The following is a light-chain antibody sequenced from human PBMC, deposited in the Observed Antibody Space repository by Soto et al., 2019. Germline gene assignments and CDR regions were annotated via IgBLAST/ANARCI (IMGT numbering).Light chain of an antibody. CDR3: QQYGSSPWT. V-gene: IGKV3-20*01. J-gene: IGKJ1*01. CDR1: QSVGSD. Sequence: EIVMTQSPATLSVSPGERATLSCRAGQSVGSDLAWYQQKPGQAPRLLIYGASSRATGIPDRFSGSGSGTDFTLTISRLEPEDFAVYYCQQYGSSPWTFGQGTKVDIK. CDR2: GAS.